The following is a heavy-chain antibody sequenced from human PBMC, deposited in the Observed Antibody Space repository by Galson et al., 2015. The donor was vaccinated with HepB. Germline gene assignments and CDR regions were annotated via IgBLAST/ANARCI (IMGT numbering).Heavy chain of an antibody. CDR1: GFTFSNAW. D-gene: IGHD3-9*01. CDR3: TTVEILDILTGYYPSFDY. V-gene: IGHV3-15*01. Sequence: SLRLSCAASGFTFSNAWMSWVRQAPGKGLEWVGRIKSKTDGGTTDYAAPVKGRFTISRDDSKNTLYLQMNSLKTEDTAVYYCTTVEILDILTGYYPSFDYWGQGTLVTVSS. J-gene: IGHJ4*02. CDR2: IKSKTDGGTT.